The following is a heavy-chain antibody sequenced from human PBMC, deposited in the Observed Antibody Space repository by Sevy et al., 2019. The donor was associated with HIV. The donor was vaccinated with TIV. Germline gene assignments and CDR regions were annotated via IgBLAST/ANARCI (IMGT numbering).Heavy chain of an antibody. Sequence: ASVKVSCKTSGCTFAPYYIHWVRQAPGQGPEWLGWIYPNGGDTTYAQKFQGRVTVTMSTSINTVYMELNRLRSDDTAVYYCARGKREEWLLYLDNWGQGTLVTVSS. CDR1: GCTFAPYY. V-gene: IGHV1-2*02. D-gene: IGHD3-3*01. CDR3: ARGKREEWLLYLDN. J-gene: IGHJ4*02. CDR2: IYPNGGDT.